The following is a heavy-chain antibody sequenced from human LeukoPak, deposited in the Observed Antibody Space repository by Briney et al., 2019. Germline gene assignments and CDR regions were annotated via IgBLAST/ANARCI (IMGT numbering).Heavy chain of an antibody. CDR3: AKDGGGQWLSPLGFADY. V-gene: IGHV3-30*18. J-gene: IGHJ4*02. D-gene: IGHD6-19*01. Sequence: PGRSLRLSCAASGFTFSSYGMHWVRQAPGKGLEWVAVISYDGSNKYYADSVKGRFTISRDNSKNTLYLQMNSLRAEDTAVYYCAKDGGGQWLSPLGFADYWGQGTLVTVSS. CDR2: ISYDGSNK. CDR1: GFTFSSYG.